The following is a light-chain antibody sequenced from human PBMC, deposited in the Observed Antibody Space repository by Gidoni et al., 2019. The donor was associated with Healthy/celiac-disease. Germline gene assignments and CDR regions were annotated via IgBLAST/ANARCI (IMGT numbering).Light chain of an antibody. Sequence: IQIIQSPSSLSASVGDRVTITCQASQDISNYLNWYQQKPGKAPKLLIYDASNLETGVPSRFSGSGSGTDFTFTISSLQPEDIATYYCQQFDNLPYTFGQGTKLEIK. J-gene: IGKJ2*01. CDR2: DAS. CDR3: QQFDNLPYT. V-gene: IGKV1-33*01. CDR1: QDISNY.